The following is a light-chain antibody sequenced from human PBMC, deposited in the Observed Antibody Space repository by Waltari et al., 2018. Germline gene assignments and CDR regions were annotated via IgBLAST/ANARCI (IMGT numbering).Light chain of an antibody. CDR2: DVS. V-gene: IGLV2-14*03. Sequence: QSALTQPASVSGSPGQSITISCTGTSSDVAGYNYVSWYQQHPGKAPKLMIYDVSNRPSGVSNRFSGSKSGNTASLTISGLQAEDEADYYCSRSSYTSNSTVVFGGGTKLTVL. CDR3: SSYTSNSTVV. J-gene: IGLJ2*01. CDR1: SSDVAGYNY.